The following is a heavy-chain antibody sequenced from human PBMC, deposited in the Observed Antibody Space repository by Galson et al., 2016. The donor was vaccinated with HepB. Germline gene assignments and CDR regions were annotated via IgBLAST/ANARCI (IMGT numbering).Heavy chain of an antibody. CDR3: AGFGTRYSSSWFTPMSFFDY. CDR1: GDSISTSNYY. Sequence: SETLSLTCTVSGDSISTSNYYWGWIRQPPGKGLEWIGNIYYSGTTYYNPSLKSRVTISVATSKKQFSMRLNSVTAADTAVYYCAGFGTRYSSSWFTPMSFFDYWGQGTLVTVSS. V-gene: IGHV4-39*01. CDR2: IYYSGTT. D-gene: IGHD6-13*01. J-gene: IGHJ4*02.